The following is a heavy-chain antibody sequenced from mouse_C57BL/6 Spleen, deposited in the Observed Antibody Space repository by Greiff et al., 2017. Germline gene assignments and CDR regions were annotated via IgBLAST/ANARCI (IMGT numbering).Heavy chain of an antibody. CDR3: ARRYYGSSDY. Sequence: VQLQQSGAELMTPGASVKLSCKATGYTFTGYWIEWVKQRPGHGLEWIGEILPGRGSTNYNEKFKGKATFTADTSSNTAYMQLSSLTTEDSAIYYCARRYYGSSDYWGQGTTLTVSS. J-gene: IGHJ2*01. V-gene: IGHV1-9*01. CDR2: ILPGRGST. D-gene: IGHD1-1*01. CDR1: GYTFTGYW.